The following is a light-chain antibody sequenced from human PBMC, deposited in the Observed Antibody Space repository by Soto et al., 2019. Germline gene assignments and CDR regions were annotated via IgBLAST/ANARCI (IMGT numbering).Light chain of an antibody. CDR3: QQRRYWPVT. Sequence: EIVLTQSPAILSMSPGERATLSCRASQSVSSYFAWYQQKPGQAPGLLIYDASNRATGVPARFSGSGSGTDFTLTTSSLEPEDFAVYYCQQRRYWPVTFGQGTKVEIK. J-gene: IGKJ1*01. CDR1: QSVSSY. V-gene: IGKV3-11*01. CDR2: DAS.